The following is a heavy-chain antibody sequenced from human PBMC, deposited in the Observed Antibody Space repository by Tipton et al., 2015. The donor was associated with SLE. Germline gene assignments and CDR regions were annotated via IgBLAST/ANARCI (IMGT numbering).Heavy chain of an antibody. CDR3: AGPLVTAGWNAFDM. Sequence: VQLVQSGAEVKKPGEALKISCRTSGLSLQTLWIGWVRQKPGKGLEWMGIIYLGDSDTRYSPSFQGQVIISADKSITTAYLEWKTLKTSDTATYFCAGPLVTAGWNAFDMWGQGTRVTVSS. D-gene: IGHD2-21*02. J-gene: IGHJ4*02. V-gene: IGHV5-51*03. CDR2: IYLGDSDT. CDR1: GLSLQTLW.